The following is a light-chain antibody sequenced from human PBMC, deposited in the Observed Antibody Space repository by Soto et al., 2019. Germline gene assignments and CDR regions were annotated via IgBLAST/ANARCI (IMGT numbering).Light chain of an antibody. CDR1: RSLDSGQ. CDR2: DAF. V-gene: IGKV3-20*01. CDR3: QQYGGSPRT. J-gene: IGKJ5*01. Sequence: EILFTQSPGTLSFSPGESATLSCRASRSLDSGQLAWYQQKVGRAPRLLIHDAFIRATGIPDRFSGSGSGTDSTLTIARLEPEDFAVYYCQQYGGSPRTFGQGTRLEIK.